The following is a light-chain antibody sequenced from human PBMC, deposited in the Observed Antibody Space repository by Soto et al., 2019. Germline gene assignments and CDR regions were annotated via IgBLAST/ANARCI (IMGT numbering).Light chain of an antibody. J-gene: IGKJ4*01. V-gene: IGKV3-15*01. Sequence: EIVMTQSPATLSVSPGERVTLSSRASESIDFNLAWYQQKPGQAPRLLIYGASHRSTGIPSRFSGSGSGTEFTLTISSLQSEDFALCYWQQYNYGLTFGGGTKVDIK. CDR2: GAS. CDR3: QQYNYGLT. CDR1: ESIDFN.